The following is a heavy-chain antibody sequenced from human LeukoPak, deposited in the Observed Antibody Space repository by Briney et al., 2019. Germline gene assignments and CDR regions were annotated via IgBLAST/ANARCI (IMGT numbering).Heavy chain of an antibody. V-gene: IGHV3-21*01. D-gene: IGHD3-10*01. CDR3: ARGIDVLLLFGKLYTAFDI. Sequence: AGGSLRLSCAASGFTFSSYGMNWVRQAPGKGLEWVSSISSSGAYISYAGSVKGRFTISRDNAKNSLYLQMNSLRAEDTAVYYCARGIDVLLLFGKLYTAFDIWGQGTMVTVSS. J-gene: IGHJ3*02. CDR2: ISSSGAYI. CDR1: GFTFSSYG.